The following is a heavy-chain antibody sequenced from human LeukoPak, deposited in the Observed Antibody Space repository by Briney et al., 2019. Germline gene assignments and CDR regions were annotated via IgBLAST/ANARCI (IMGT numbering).Heavy chain of an antibody. V-gene: IGHV4-61*02. Sequence: ASETLSLTCTVSGGSISSSSYYWSWLRQPAGKGLEWIGRIYTSGSTNYNPSLKSRVTISVDTSKNQFSLKLSSVTGADTAVYYCARGFWEYNFDYWGRGTLVTVSS. CDR1: GGSISSSSYY. CDR3: ARGFWEYNFDY. CDR2: IYTSGST. D-gene: IGHD3-3*01. J-gene: IGHJ4*02.